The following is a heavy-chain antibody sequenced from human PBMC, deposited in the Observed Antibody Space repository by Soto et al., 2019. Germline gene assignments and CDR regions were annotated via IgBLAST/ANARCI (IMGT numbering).Heavy chain of an antibody. Sequence: QVQLQESGPGRVKPSETLSLTCSVSGGSVRTGSYHWSWIRQPPGKGLEWIGFIPNNGSPDYNPSLKSRVVVSIDRSKNPFSLKVNSVTAADTAVYFCARIGWGGDSWGQGTLVTVSS. CDR1: GGSVRTGSYH. J-gene: IGHJ4*02. CDR2: IPNNGSP. D-gene: IGHD7-27*01. V-gene: IGHV4-61*01. CDR3: ARIGWGGDS.